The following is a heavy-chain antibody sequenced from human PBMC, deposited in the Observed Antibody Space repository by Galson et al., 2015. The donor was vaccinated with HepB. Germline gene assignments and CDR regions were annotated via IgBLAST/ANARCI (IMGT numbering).Heavy chain of an antibody. CDR3: ARAGTVAGTWDY. V-gene: IGHV3-48*01. Sequence: SLRLSCAASGFTFSSYSMNWVRQAPGKGLEWVSYISSSSSPIYYADSVKGRFTISRDNAKNSLYLQMNSLRAEDTAVYYCARAGTVAGTWDYWGQGTLVTVSS. CDR1: GFTFSSYS. J-gene: IGHJ4*02. CDR2: ISSSSSPI. D-gene: IGHD6-19*01.